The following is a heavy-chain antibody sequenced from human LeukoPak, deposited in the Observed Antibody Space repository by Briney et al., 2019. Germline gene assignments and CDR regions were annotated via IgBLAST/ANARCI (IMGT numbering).Heavy chain of an antibody. CDR2: IGASSEIT. V-gene: IGHV3-23*01. CDR3: ARGSGWSAYYFDY. Sequence: GGSLRLSCAASGFTFSSYVMNWVRQAPGKGLEWVSTIGASSEITYFADSVKGRFTISRDNSKNTLYLQMNSLRAEDTAVYYCARGSGWSAYYFDYWGQGTLVTVSS. J-gene: IGHJ4*02. D-gene: IGHD6-19*01. CDR1: GFTFSSYV.